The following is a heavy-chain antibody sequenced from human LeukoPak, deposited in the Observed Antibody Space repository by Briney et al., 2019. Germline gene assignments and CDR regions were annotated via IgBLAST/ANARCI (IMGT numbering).Heavy chain of an antibody. V-gene: IGHV4-59*08. J-gene: IGHJ4*02. CDR3: AGLLWLGELSYFDY. Sequence: SETLSLTCTVSGGSISSYYWSWIRQPPGKGLEWIGYIYYSGSTNYNPSLKSRVTISVDTSKNQFSLKLSSVTAADTAVYYCAGLLWLGELSYFDYWGQGTLVTVSS. CDR2: IYYSGST. D-gene: IGHD3-10*01. CDR1: GGSISSYY.